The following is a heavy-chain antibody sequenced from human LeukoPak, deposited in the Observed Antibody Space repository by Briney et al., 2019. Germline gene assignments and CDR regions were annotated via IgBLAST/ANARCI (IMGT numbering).Heavy chain of an antibody. Sequence: GGSLRLSCAASGFTVSSNYMSWVRQAPGKGLEWVSVIYSGGSTYYADSVKGRFTISRDNSKNTLYLQMNSLRAEDTAVYYCASGQWLATGVDYWGQGTLATVSS. CDR2: IYSGGST. CDR3: ASGQWLATGVDY. D-gene: IGHD6-19*01. J-gene: IGHJ4*02. V-gene: IGHV3-66*02. CDR1: GFTVSSNY.